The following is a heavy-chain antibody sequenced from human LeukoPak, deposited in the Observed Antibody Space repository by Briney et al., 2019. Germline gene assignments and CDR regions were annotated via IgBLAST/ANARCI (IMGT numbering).Heavy chain of an antibody. CDR2: INPNSGGT. J-gene: IGHJ4*02. CDR3: ARTTHAAVTRTYYFDY. D-gene: IGHD1-14*01. CDR1: GYTFTGYY. V-gene: IGHV1-2*02. Sequence: ASVKVSCKASGYTFTGYYMHWVRQAPGQGLEWMGWINPNSGGTNYAQKFQGRVTMTRDTSISTAHMELSRLRSDDTAVYYCARTTHAAVTRTYYFDYWGQGTLVTVSS.